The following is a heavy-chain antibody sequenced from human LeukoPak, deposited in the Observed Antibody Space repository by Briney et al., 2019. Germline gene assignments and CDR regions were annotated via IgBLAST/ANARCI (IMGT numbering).Heavy chain of an antibody. CDR3: TTYNSRDAFDI. D-gene: IGHD2/OR15-2a*01. J-gene: IGHJ3*02. Sequence: PGGSLRLSCAASGFTVSKAWMSWVRQAPGKGLEWVGRIKSKGDGGTTDHAAPVKGRFTISRDDSKNTLNLQMNSLKTEDTAVYYCTTYNSRDAFDIWGQGTMVTVSS. V-gene: IGHV3-15*01. CDR1: GFTVSKAW. CDR2: IKSKGDGGTT.